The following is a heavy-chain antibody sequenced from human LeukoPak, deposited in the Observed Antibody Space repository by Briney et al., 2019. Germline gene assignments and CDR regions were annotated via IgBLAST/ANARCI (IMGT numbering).Heavy chain of an antibody. CDR2: IRYDGSNK. Sequence: GGSLRLSCAASGFTFSSYGMHWVRQAPGKGLEWVAFIRYDGSNKYYADSVKGRFTISRDNSKNTLYLQMNSLRAEDTAVYYCAKDGFSDTAMDYWGQGTLVTVSS. V-gene: IGHV3-30*02. CDR1: GFTFSSYG. J-gene: IGHJ4*02. D-gene: IGHD5-18*01. CDR3: AKDGFSDTAMDY.